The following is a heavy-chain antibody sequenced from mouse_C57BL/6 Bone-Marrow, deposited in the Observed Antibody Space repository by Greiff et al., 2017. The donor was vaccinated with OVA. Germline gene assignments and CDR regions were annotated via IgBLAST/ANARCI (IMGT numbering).Heavy chain of an antibody. V-gene: IGHV1-64*01. D-gene: IGHD1-1*01. J-gene: IGHJ4*01. Sequence: QVPLQHPGAELVQPGASVTLSFTASGYTFPRSWLHLVQQMPGQGLEWIGMIHPNSGSTNYNEKFKSKATLTVDKSSSTAYMQLSSLTSEDSAVYYCARSTTVVATDYAMDYWGQGTSVTVSS. CDR2: IHPNSGST. CDR3: ARSTTVVATDYAMDY. CDR1: GYTFPRSW.